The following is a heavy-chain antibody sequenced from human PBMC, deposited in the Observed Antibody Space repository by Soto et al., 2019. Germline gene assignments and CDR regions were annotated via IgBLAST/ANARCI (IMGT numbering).Heavy chain of an antibody. CDR3: AHSTDTSMALDY. V-gene: IGHV2-5*02. D-gene: IGHD5-18*01. CDR1: GFSLSATGVG. CDR2: IYWDDDK. J-gene: IGHJ4*02. Sequence: QITLKESGPTLVKPTQTLTLTCTFSGFSLSATGVGVGWIRQPPGKALEWLALIYWDDDKRYSPSLKTRLTITKATSKNQVVLTMTNMDPVDTATYYCAHSTDTSMALDYWGQGTLVFVSS.